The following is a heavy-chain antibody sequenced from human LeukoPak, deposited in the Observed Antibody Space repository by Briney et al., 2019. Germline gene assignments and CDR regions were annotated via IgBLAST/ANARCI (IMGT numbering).Heavy chain of an antibody. D-gene: IGHD5-18*01. CDR3: AKLSPNTAMAFGAFDI. V-gene: IGHV3-23*01. CDR2: ISGSGGST. J-gene: IGHJ3*02. Sequence: SGGSLRLSCAASGFTFSSYAMSWVRQAPGKGLEWVSAISGSGGSTYYADSVKGRFTISRDNSKNMLYLQMNSLRAEDTAVYYCAKLSPNTAMAFGAFDIWGQGTMVTVSS. CDR1: GFTFSSYA.